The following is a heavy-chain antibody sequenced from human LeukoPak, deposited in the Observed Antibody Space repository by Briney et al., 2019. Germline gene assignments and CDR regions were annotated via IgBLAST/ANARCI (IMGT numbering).Heavy chain of an antibody. CDR2: IYYSGST. CDR1: GGSISSSSYY. Sequence: SETLSLTCTVSGGSISSSSYYWGWIRQPPGKGLEWIGSIYYSGSTYYNPSLKSRVTISVDTSKNQFSLKLSSVTAADTAVYYCARVYGSYRDYWGQGTLVTVSS. CDR3: ARVYGSYRDY. V-gene: IGHV4-39*07. J-gene: IGHJ4*02. D-gene: IGHD1-26*01.